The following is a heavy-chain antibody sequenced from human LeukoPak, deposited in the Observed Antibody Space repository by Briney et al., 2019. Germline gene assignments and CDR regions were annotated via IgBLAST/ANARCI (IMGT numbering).Heavy chain of an antibody. CDR2: ISYTGIT. CDR1: GRSLSGYY. Sequence: PSETLSLTCTVSGRSLSGYYWSWIRQPPGKGLEWIGYISYTGITNYNPSLKSRVTISVDTSKNQFSLKLSSVTAADTAVYYCARGGGDRPFDYWGQGTLVTVSS. V-gene: IGHV4-59*12. D-gene: IGHD2-21*02. CDR3: ARGGGDRPFDY. J-gene: IGHJ4*02.